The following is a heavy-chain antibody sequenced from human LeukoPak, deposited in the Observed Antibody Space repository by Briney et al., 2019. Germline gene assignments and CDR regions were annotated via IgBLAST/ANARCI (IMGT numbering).Heavy chain of an antibody. CDR2: INTDNGDT. CDR3: ARKAVLRGYFDF. CDR1: GYTFTNYG. Sequence: ASVKVSCKASGYTFTNYGISWVRQAPGQGLEWMGWINTDNGDTNYAQKLQGRVTMTTDTSTSTAYMELRSLRSDDTAVYYCARKAVLRGYFDFWGQGTLATVSS. J-gene: IGHJ4*02. V-gene: IGHV1-18*01. D-gene: IGHD3-3*01.